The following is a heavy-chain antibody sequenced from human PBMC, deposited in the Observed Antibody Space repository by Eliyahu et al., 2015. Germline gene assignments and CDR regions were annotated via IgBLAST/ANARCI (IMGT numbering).Heavy chain of an antibody. CDR3: ARDKGDFWSGYYDPRFDY. CDR1: GXTXXSXG. CDR2: IWYDGSNK. J-gene: IGHJ4*02. Sequence: QVQLVESGGGVVQXGRSLRLSCAASGXTXXSXGXHWVRQAPGKGLEWVAVIWYDGSNKYYADXVKGRFTISRDNSKNTLYLQMNSLRAEDTAVYYCARDKGDFWSGYYDPRFDYWGQGTLVTVSS. D-gene: IGHD3-3*01. V-gene: IGHV3-33*01.